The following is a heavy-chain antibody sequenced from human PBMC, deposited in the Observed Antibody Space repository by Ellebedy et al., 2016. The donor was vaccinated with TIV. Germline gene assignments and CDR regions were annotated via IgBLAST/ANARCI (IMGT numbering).Heavy chain of an antibody. J-gene: IGHJ4*02. V-gene: IGHV4-59*01. D-gene: IGHD3-10*01. Sequence: SETLSLTXTVSDGSIRSYHWSWIRQSPGKGLEWIGYFHYSGTTNYNPSLKSRLSISVDTSKNQFSLNLSYVTAADTGVYYCARTSTMVRGALDYWGQGTLVTVSS. CDR2: FHYSGTT. CDR3: ARTSTMVRGALDY. CDR1: DGSIRSYH.